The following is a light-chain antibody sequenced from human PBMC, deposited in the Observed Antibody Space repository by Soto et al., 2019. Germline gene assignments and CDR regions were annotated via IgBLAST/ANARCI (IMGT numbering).Light chain of an antibody. V-gene: IGKV3-15*01. J-gene: IGKJ1*01. CDR3: QHYNNWPRA. CDR2: AVA. Sequence: EIVMTQSPATLSVSPGERVTLSCRASQSVNSKLAWYQQKPGQTPRLLIYAVATRSTGTPARFSGSGSGTEFTLTISSLESEDFAVYYCQHYNNWPRAFGQGTKVEIK. CDR1: QSVNSK.